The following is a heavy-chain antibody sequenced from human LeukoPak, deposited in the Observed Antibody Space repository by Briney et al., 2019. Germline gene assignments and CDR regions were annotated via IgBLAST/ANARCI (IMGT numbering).Heavy chain of an antibody. CDR1: GGSISSYY. CDR3: AREGRFLEWFEADYYYYMDV. Sequence: PSETLSLTCTVSGGSISSYYWGWIRQPAGKGLEWIGRIYTSGSTNYNPSLKSRVTMSVDTSKNQFSLKLSSVTAADTAVYYCAREGRFLEWFEADYYYYMDVWGKGTTVTVSS. D-gene: IGHD3-3*01. V-gene: IGHV4-4*07. J-gene: IGHJ6*03. CDR2: IYTSGST.